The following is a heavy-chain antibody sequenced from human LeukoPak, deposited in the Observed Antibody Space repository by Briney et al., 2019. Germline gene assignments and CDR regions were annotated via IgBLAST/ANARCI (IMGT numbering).Heavy chain of an antibody. CDR2: IYTSGST. Sequence: MSSETLSLTCTVSGGSISSGSYYWSWIRQPAGKGLEWIGRIYTSGSTNYNPSLKSRVTISVDTSKNQFSMKLSSVTGADTAVYYCARALAYSSGWYEVYWGQGTLVTVSS. V-gene: IGHV4-61*02. CDR1: GGSISSGSYY. J-gene: IGHJ4*02. CDR3: ARALAYSSGWYEVY. D-gene: IGHD6-19*01.